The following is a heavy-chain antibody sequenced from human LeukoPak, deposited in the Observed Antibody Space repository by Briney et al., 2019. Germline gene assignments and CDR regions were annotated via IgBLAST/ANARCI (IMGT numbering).Heavy chain of an antibody. CDR3: AKPGDGSGSYLGWFDP. V-gene: IGHV3-74*01. D-gene: IGHD3-10*01. CDR1: GFTFSTYW. CDR2: VSSDGSNT. Sequence: GGSLRLSCAASGFTFSTYWMHWVRQAPGKGLVWVSRVSSDGSNTNYADSVKGRFTISRDNAKNTLYLQMNSLRAEDTAVYYCAKPGDGSGSYLGWFDPWGQGTLVTVSS. J-gene: IGHJ5*02.